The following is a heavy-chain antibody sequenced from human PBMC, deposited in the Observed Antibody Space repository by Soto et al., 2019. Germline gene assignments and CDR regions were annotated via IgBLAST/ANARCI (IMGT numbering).Heavy chain of an antibody. CDR1: GFTFSNYA. J-gene: IGHJ4*02. D-gene: IGHD3-3*02. Sequence: EVQLLESGGGLVQPGGSLRLSCAASGFTFSNYAMSWIRQAPGKWLEWVSANSGSGGSTYYADSVTGRFTISRDNSKNMLFLQMNSLGAEDTAVYFCAKGSVLAAISVLHYFDYWGQGTLVTVSS. CDR2: NSGSGGST. V-gene: IGHV3-23*01. CDR3: AKGSVLAAISVLHYFDY.